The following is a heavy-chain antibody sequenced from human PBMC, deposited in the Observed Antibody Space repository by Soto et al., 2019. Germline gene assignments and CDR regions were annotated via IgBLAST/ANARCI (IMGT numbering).Heavy chain of an antibody. J-gene: IGHJ5*02. D-gene: IGHD3-22*01. CDR1: GGSISSSSYY. V-gene: IGHV4-39*01. CDR3: ARLEAVVSNWFDP. Sequence: QLQLQVSGPGLVKPSETLSLTCTVSGGSISSSSYYWGWIHQPPGKGLEWIGSIYYSGSTYYNPSLKSRVTISVDTSKNQFSLKLSSVTAADTAVYYCARLEAVVSNWFDPWGQGTLVTVSS. CDR2: IYYSGST.